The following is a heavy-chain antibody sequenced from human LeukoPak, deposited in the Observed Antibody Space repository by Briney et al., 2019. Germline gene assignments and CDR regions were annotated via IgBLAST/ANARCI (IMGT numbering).Heavy chain of an antibody. D-gene: IGHD3-10*02. V-gene: IGHV3-11*04. CDR1: GFTFSDSY. Sequence: GGSLRLSCAASGFTFSDSYMNCVRQAPGKGLEWVSYISSSGSTIYYADSVKGRFTISRDNAKNSLYLQMNSLRAEDTAVYYCAELGITMIGGVWGKGTTVTISS. CDR3: AELGITMIGGV. CDR2: ISSSGSTI. J-gene: IGHJ6*04.